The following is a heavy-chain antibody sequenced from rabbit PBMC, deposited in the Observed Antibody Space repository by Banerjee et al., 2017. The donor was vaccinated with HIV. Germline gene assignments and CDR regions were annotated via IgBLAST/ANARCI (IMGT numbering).Heavy chain of an antibody. CDR3: ARDAGYAGSNFAL. CDR1: GFSFSSSYW. D-gene: IGHD4-2*01. J-gene: IGHJ3*01. V-gene: IGHV1S45*01. Sequence: QEQLEESGGDLVKPEGSLTLTCTASGFSFSSSYWICWVRQAPGKGLEWIACIGTGSGSTYYANWAKGRFTISKTSSTVDLKMTSLTAADTATYFCARDAGYAGSNFALWGQGTLVTVS. CDR2: IGTGSGST.